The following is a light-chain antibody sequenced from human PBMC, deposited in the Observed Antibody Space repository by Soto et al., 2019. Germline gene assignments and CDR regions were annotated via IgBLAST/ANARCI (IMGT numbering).Light chain of an antibody. J-gene: IGKJ1*01. Sequence: ESVLTQSPGTLSLSPGERATLSCRASQSVSNNYLAWYQQKPGQAPRLLIYGASNRATGIPDRFSGSGSGTDFTLTISRLEPEDCAVYYWRQYGSSGTFGQGTKVEIK. CDR1: QSVSNNY. V-gene: IGKV3-20*01. CDR3: RQYGSSGT. CDR2: GAS.